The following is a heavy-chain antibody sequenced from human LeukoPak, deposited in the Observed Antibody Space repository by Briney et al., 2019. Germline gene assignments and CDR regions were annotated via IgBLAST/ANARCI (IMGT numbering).Heavy chain of an antibody. V-gene: IGHV4-59*01. CDR2: IYYSGST. Sequence: SETLSLTCTVSSGSISSYYWSWIRQPPGKGLEWIGYIYYSGSTNYNPSLKSRVTISVDTSKNQFSLKLSSVTAADTAVYYCARYRGYYGMDVWGQGTTVTVSS. J-gene: IGHJ6*02. CDR3: ARYRGYYGMDV. D-gene: IGHD3-10*01. CDR1: SGSISSYY.